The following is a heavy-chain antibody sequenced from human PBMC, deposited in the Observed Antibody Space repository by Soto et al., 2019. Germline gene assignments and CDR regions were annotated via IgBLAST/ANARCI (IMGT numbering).Heavy chain of an antibody. D-gene: IGHD2-15*01. V-gene: IGHV1-69*06. CDR3: ARVRSLGLVVVAETSRGDGYRDGDFDS. Sequence: SVRVSCKASGGTFSSYAISWVRQAPGQGLEWMGGIIPIFGTANYAQKFQGRVTITADKSTSTAYMELSSLRSEDTAVYYCARVRSLGLVVVAETSRGDGYRDGDFDSRGQGT. J-gene: IGHJ6*01. CDR2: IIPIFGTA. CDR1: GGTFSSYA.